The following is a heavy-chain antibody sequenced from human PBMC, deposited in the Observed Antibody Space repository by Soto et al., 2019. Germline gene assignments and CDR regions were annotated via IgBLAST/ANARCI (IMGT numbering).Heavy chain of an antibody. J-gene: IGHJ4*02. CDR2: ISNSGDKT. V-gene: IGHV3-23*01. CDR1: GFPFSGLY. CDR3: VKDGWAH. Sequence: GESMRLSCTASGFPFSGLYMNWVRQAPGKGLEWVSAISNSGDKTHYADSVMGRFTISRDNSKNTLFLQMNSLRAEDTAIYYCVKDGWAHWGQGTLVTVSS. D-gene: IGHD6-19*01.